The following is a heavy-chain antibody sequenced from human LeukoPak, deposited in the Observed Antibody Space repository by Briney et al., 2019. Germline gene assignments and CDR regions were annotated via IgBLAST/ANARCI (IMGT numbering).Heavy chain of an antibody. D-gene: IGHD5-24*01. V-gene: IGHV3-23*01. J-gene: IGHJ6*03. Sequence: PGGSLRLSCAASGFTFSSYSMSWVRQAPGKGLEWVSGISVSGHKTYHADSVKGRFTISRDNSKNMVYLQMNSLRAEDTAVYYCAKNRDGYKTHYYYYYMDVWGKGTTVTISS. CDR2: ISVSGHKT. CDR3: AKNRDGYKTHYYYYYMDV. CDR1: GFTFSSYS.